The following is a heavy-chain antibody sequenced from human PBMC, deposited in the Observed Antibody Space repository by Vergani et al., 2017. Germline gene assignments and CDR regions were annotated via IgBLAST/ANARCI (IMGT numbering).Heavy chain of an antibody. CDR3: AKDRYYYDSSGYYYAAFDI. CDR1: GITFSSYA. J-gene: IGHJ3*02. V-gene: IGHV3-23*01. Sequence: EVQLLESGGGLVQPGGSLGLSCAASGITFSSYAMSWVRQAPGKGLEWVSAISGSGGSTYYADSVKGRFTISRDNSKNTLYLQMNSLRAEDTAVYYCAKDRYYYDSSGYYYAAFDIWGQGTMVTVSS. D-gene: IGHD3-22*01. CDR2: ISGSGGST.